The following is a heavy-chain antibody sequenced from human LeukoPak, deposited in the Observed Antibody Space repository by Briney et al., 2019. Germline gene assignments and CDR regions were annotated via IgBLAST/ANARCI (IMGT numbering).Heavy chain of an antibody. CDR2: ISSSTSYI. J-gene: IGHJ3*02. CDR1: GFXFSSYS. Sequence: PGGSLRLSCAASGFXFSSYSINWVRQAPGKGLEWVSSISSSTSYIYYADSLKGRFTISRDNAKNSLYLQMNSLRAEDTAVYYCARPRGGAYAGAFDIWGQGTMVTVSS. V-gene: IGHV3-21*01. D-gene: IGHD1-26*01. CDR3: ARPRGGAYAGAFDI.